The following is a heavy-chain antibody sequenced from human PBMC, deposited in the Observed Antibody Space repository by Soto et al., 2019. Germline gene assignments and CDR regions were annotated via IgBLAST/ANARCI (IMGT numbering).Heavy chain of an antibody. CDR3: VRERQLGV. D-gene: IGHD6-6*01. V-gene: IGHV3-23*01. Sequence: EGQLLESGGRLVQPGESLRLSCAASGFTFSIYAMSWARQAPGKGLEWVSVIDASGGTTYTDSVKGRFTISRDNSKNTLYLQMNSLRVEDTDVYYCVRERQLGVWGQGTTVTVSS. CDR1: GFTFSIYA. J-gene: IGHJ6*02. CDR2: IDASGGTT.